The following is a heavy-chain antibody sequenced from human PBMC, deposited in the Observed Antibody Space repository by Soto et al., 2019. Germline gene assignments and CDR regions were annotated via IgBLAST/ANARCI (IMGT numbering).Heavy chain of an antibody. D-gene: IGHD3-10*01. CDR3: ARHRDDYGSGNYYNRIDF. Sequence: QVQLVQSGAEVKKPGSSVKVSCKASGGIFGTYAISWLRQAPGQGLEWMGGIIPLFGTPNYAQRFQGRVTITADESTSTAYMELSRLRSEDTAVYYCARHRDDYGSGNYYNRIDFWGQGTLVTVSS. J-gene: IGHJ4*02. CDR2: IIPLFGTP. V-gene: IGHV1-69*01. CDR1: GGIFGTYA.